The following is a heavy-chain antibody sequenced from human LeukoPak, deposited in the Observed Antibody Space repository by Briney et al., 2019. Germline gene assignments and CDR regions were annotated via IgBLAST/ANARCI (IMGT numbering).Heavy chain of an antibody. V-gene: IGHV1-69*06. CDR2: IIPIFGTA. J-gene: IGHJ6*04. CDR1: GGTFSSYA. CDR3: ARGPGIEVVPAAIGNYYGMDV. D-gene: IGHD2-2*01. Sequence: SVKVSCKASGGTFSSYAISWVRQAPGQGLEWMGGIIPIFGTANYAQKFQGRVTITADKSTSTAYMELSSLRSEDTAVYYCARGPGIEVVPAAIGNYYGMDVWGKGTTVTASS.